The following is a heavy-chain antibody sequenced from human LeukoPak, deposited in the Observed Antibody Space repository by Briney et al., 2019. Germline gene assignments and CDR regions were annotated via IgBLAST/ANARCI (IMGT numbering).Heavy chain of an antibody. CDR2: INTYSGNT. CDR3: ARDFPAPYDGSYGY. Sequence: GESLKVSCKASGYTFTSYGITWVRQAPGQGLEWMGWINTYSGNTNYAQYLQGRVTMTTDTSTRTVYMELRSLRFDDTAVYFCARDFPAPYDGSYGYWGQGTLVTVSS. J-gene: IGHJ4*02. D-gene: IGHD1-26*01. V-gene: IGHV1-18*01. CDR1: GYTFTSYG.